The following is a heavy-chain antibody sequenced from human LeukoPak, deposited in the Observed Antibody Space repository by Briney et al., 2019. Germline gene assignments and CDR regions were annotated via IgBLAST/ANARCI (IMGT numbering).Heavy chain of an antibody. Sequence: SETPSLTCAVSGGSFCGDYWSWSRQPPGTGLEWIWEVSDNGATNHDPSLRSRVTISMDTSKKQFSLKLRSDTAADTAVYVCANGVRNAYYFDPWSQGTLVTVSS. CDR3: ANGVRNAYYFDP. J-gene: IGHJ5*02. CDR2: VSDNGAT. D-gene: IGHD3-3*01. V-gene: IGHV4-34*01. CDR1: GGSFCGDY.